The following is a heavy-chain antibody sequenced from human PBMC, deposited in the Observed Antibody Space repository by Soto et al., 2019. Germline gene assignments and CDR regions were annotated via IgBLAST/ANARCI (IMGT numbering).Heavy chain of an antibody. CDR2: IYHSGST. Sequence: SETLSVTCAVSGGSISSSNWWSWVRQPPGKGLEWIGEIYHSGSTNYNPSLKSRVTISVDTSRNQVSLKLSSVTAADSAVYFCARARYQLLHPYSSGMDVWGQGTTLTVSS. D-gene: IGHD2-2*01. CDR3: ARARYQLLHPYSSGMDV. V-gene: IGHV4-4*02. J-gene: IGHJ6*02. CDR1: GGSISSSNW.